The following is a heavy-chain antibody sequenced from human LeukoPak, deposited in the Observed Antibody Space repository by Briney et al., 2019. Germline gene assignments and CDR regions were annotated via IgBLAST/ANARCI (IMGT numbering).Heavy chain of an antibody. CDR1: GGTLSSYA. CDR2: ISAYNGNT. CDR3: ARDHGSGDDSSGYSFDY. J-gene: IGHJ4*02. Sequence: GASVKVSCKASGGTLSSYAISWVRQAPGQGLEWMGWISAYNGNTNYAQKLQGRVTMTTDTSTSTAYMELRSLRSDDTAVYYCARDHGSGDDSSGYSFDYGGQGTLVTVSS. V-gene: IGHV1-18*01. D-gene: IGHD3-22*01.